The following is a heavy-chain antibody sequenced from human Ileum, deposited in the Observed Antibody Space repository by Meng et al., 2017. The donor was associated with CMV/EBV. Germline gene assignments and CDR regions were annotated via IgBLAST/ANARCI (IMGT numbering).Heavy chain of an antibody. CDR3: TPQNAY. CDR1: GLTFRMRW. Sequence: VVETRGAVVKRCGYACLYCFTCGLTFRMRWMSWVRLAPRKGMECDDRIKSKIDGGTSDYAAPVKGRFTISRDDSKNTIYLEMNSLKIEDTDVYYCTPQNAYWGQGTLVTVSS. V-gene: IGHV3-15*02. J-gene: IGHJ4*02. CDR2: IKSKIDGGTS. D-gene: IGHD2/OR15-2a*01.